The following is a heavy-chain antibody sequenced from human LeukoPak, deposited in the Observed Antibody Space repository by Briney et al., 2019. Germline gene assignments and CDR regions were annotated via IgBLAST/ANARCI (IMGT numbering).Heavy chain of an antibody. D-gene: IGHD6-13*01. Sequence: GGSLRLSCAASGFTFSSYSMNWVRQAPGKGLEWVSSISSSSSYIYYADSVKGRLTISRDNAKNSLYLQMNSLRAEDTAVYYCARDRSSSWYHDYGMDVWGQGTTVTVSS. J-gene: IGHJ6*02. CDR3: ARDRSSSWYHDYGMDV. CDR1: GFTFSSYS. V-gene: IGHV3-21*01. CDR2: ISSSSSYI.